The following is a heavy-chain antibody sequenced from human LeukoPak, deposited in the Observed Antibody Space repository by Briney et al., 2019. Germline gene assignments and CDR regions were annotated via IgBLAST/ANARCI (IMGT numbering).Heavy chain of an antibody. V-gene: IGHV4-39*01. CDR2: VYLSGST. CDR3: ASVPPIQEAETNWYFDL. D-gene: IGHD1/OR15-1a*01. Sequence: SQTLSLTCPVSAGSITTSSNYWAWIRQPPGKGLEWIGRVYLSGSTYYNPSLKRRVTISVDTSHNQFSLTLSSVITADTAADYTASVPPIQEAETNWYFDLWGRNTLVTVSS. J-gene: IGHJ2*01. CDR1: AGSITTSSNY.